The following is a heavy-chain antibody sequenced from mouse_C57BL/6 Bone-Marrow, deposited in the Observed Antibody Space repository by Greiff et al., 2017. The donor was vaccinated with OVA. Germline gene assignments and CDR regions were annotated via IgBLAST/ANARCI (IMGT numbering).Heavy chain of an antibody. V-gene: IGHV1-82*01. CDR2: IYPGDGDT. CDR1: GYAFSSSW. CDR3: ARRDYDVGGYAMDY. J-gene: IGHJ4*01. D-gene: IGHD2-4*01. Sequence: QVQLQQSGPELVKPGASVKISCKASGYAFSSSWMNWVKQRPAKGLEWIGRIYPGDGDTNYNGKFKGKATLTADKSSSTAYMQLSSLTSEDSAVYFCARRDYDVGGYAMDYWGQGTSVTVSS.